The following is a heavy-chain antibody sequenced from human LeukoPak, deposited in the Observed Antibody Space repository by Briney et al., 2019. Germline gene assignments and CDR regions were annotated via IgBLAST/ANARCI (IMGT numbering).Heavy chain of an antibody. D-gene: IGHD2-2*01. CDR2: IIPIFGTA. Sequence: ASVKVSCKASGGTFSSYAISWVRQAPGQGLEWMGGIIPIFGTANYAQKFQGRVTITADESTSTAYMELSSLRSEDTAVYYCAREGYCSSTSCPSYYWGQGTLVTVSS. CDR3: AREGYCSSTSCPSYY. V-gene: IGHV1-69*13. CDR1: GGTFSSYA. J-gene: IGHJ4*02.